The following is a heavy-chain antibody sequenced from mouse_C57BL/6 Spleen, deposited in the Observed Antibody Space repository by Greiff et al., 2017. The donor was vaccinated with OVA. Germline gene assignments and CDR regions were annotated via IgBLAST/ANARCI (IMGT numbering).Heavy chain of an antibody. CDR2: INPGSGGT. V-gene: IGHV1-54*01. D-gene: IGHD3-1*01. CDR1: GYAFTNYL. Sequence: QVQLKESGAELVRPGTSVTVSCKASGYAFTNYLIEWVKQRPGQGLEWIGVINPGSGGTNYNEKFKGKATLTADKSSSTAYMQLSSLTSEDSAVYFCARGTPQASFAYWGQGTLVTVSA. J-gene: IGHJ3*01. CDR3: ARGTPQASFAY.